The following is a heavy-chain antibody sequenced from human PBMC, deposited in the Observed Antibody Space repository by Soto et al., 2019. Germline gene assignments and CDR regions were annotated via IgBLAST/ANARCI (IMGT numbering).Heavy chain of an antibody. CDR3: ARVSHVYYCGWFDP. CDR2: ISHSGIS. J-gene: IGHJ5*02. D-gene: IGHD1-26*01. Sequence: PSETLSLTCTASGGSITTSGDYWSWIRQHPGKGLEWVGYISHSGISEYNTSLKSGLTLSIDTPKNQFSLEMNSVTAADTAVYFCARVSHVYYCGWFDPWGQGTPVTVSS. V-gene: IGHV4-31*03. CDR1: GGSITTSGDY.